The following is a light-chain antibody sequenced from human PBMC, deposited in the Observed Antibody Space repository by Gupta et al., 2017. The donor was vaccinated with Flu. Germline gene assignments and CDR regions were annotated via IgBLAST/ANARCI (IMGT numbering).Light chain of an antibody. Sequence: QSALTQPASVSGSPGQSITISCAGTSSDIGSYNFVSWYQHHPDKAPKLIIYEGSKRPSGISNRFSGFKSGNTASLTIPGLQAEDEADYYCCSYASSHVIFGGGTKLTVL. CDR3: CSYASSHVI. V-gene: IGLV2-23*01. CDR2: EGS. CDR1: SSDIGSYNF. J-gene: IGLJ2*01.